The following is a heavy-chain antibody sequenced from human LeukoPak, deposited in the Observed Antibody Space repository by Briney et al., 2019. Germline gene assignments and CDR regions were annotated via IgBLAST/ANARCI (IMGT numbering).Heavy chain of an antibody. J-gene: IGHJ4*02. CDR1: GGSISSSSYY. Sequence: SETLSLTCTVSGGSISSSSYYWGWIRQPPGKGLEWIGSIYSSGNTYYNPSLKSRVTISVDTPKDQFSLKLSSVTAADTAVYFCASHGDTAISFNYWGQGTRVSVSS. D-gene: IGHD5-18*01. CDR2: IYSSGNT. CDR3: ASHGDTAISFNY. V-gene: IGHV4-39*01.